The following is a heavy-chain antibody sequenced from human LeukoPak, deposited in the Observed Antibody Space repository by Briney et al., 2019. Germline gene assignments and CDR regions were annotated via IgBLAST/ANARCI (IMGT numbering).Heavy chain of an antibody. CDR2: INPSGSST. D-gene: IGHD3-3*01. CDR1: GYSFTSHY. V-gene: IGHV1-46*01. Sequence: AASVKVSCKASGYSFTSHYMHWVRQAPGQGLEWMGLINPSGSSTLYAQKFQGRVTMTRDMSTSTVYMELSSLRSEDTAVYYCAVIWSGYHDYWGQGTLVTVSS. CDR3: AVIWSGYHDY. J-gene: IGHJ4*02.